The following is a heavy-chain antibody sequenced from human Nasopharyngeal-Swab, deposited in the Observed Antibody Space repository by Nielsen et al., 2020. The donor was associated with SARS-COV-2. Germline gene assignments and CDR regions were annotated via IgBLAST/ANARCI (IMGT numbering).Heavy chain of an antibody. J-gene: IGHJ1*01. V-gene: IGHV3-23*01. CDR2: ISISGRHT. CDR1: GFTFSSYA. CDR3: AKDILEDRRVAEFFHH. Sequence: GESLKISCAASGFTFSSYAMTWVRQVPGKGLEWVSGISISGRHTYYADSVKGRFTISRDNSKNTLYLEMTNLRADDTALYHCAKDILEDRRVAEFFHHWGPGTRVTVSS.